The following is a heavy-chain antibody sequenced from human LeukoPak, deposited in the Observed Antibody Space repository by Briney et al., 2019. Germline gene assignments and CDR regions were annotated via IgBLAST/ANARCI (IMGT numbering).Heavy chain of an antibody. D-gene: IGHD3-10*01. CDR1: GGSISGYY. CDR3: ARRDYGSGSYGS. V-gene: IGHV4-59*08. J-gene: IGHJ5*02. CDR2: IYYRGST. Sequence: SETLSLTCTVSGGSISGYYWSWIRQPPGRGLEWIGYIYYRGSTNYNPSLKSRVTISLDTSKNQFSLRLTSVTAADTAVYYCARRDYGSGSYGSWGQRTLVTVSS.